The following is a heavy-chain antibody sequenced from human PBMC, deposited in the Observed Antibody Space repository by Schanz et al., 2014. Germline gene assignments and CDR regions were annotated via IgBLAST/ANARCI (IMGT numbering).Heavy chain of an antibody. CDR3: AKGFGGYDLVLDY. Sequence: VQLVESGGGLVQPGGSLIISCSASGFTFSDYALHWVRQAPGKGLEWVSAINDDGGRTHYADSVKGRFTISRDSARNSLYLQMNSLRAEDTAVYYCAKGFGGYDLVLDYWGQGTLVTVSS. CDR2: INDDGGRT. CDR1: GFTFSDYA. D-gene: IGHD5-12*01. V-gene: IGHV3-64*04. J-gene: IGHJ4*02.